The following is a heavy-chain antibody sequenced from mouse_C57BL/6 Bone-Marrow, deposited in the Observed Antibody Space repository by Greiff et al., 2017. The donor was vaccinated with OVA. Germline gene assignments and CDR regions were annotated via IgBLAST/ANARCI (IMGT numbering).Heavy chain of an antibody. J-gene: IGHJ4*01. D-gene: IGHD2-3*01. V-gene: IGHV1-15*01. CDR3: TRLGRDGYYAMDY. CDR2: IDPETGGT. Sequence: VQLQQSGAELVRPGASVTLSCKASGYTFTDYEMHWVKQTPVHGLEWIGAIDPETGGTAYNQKFKGKAILTADKSSSTAYMELRSLTSADSAVYYCTRLGRDGYYAMDYWGQGTSVTVSS. CDR1: GYTFTDYE.